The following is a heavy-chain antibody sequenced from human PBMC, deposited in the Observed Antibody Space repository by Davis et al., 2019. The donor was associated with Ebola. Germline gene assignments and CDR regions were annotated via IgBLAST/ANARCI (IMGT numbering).Heavy chain of an antibody. CDR2: TSHDGSTT. CDR3: ARALHDEVLDY. D-gene: IGHD1-1*01. CDR1: GFPFSNYA. J-gene: IGHJ4*02. Sequence: PGGSLRLSCAASGFPFSNYAMHWVRQAPDKGLEWVAVTSHDGSTTYYEDSVKGRFTISRDNSENTLYLQMNSLTADDTAIYFCARALHDEVLDYWGQGTPVTVSS. V-gene: IGHV3-30*04.